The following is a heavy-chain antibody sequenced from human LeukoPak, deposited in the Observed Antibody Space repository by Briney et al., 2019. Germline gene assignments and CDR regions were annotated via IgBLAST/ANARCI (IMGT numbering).Heavy chain of an antibody. CDR1: GGSISSYY. Sequence: SETLSLTCTVSGGSISSYYWSWIRQPPGKGLEWIGYIYYSGSTNYNPSLKSRVTISVDTSKNQFSLKLSSVTAADTAVYYCARSHLPRGYCSSTSCFPVYFQHWGQGTLVTVSS. J-gene: IGHJ1*01. D-gene: IGHD2-2*01. V-gene: IGHV4-59*12. CDR3: ARSHLPRGYCSSTSCFPVYFQH. CDR2: IYYSGST.